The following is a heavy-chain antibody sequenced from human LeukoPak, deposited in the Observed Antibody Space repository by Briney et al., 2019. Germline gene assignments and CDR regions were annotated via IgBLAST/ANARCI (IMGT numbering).Heavy chain of an antibody. V-gene: IGHV4-39*01. CDR3: ARSGSSTHY. Sequence: GSLRLSCAASGFSFSSNVMNWIRQPPGKGLEWIGSIYYSGSTYYNPSLKSRVTISVDTSKNQFSLKLSSVTAADTAVYYCARSGSSTHYWGQGTLVTVSS. CDR1: GFSFSSNV. J-gene: IGHJ4*02. CDR2: IYYSGST. D-gene: IGHD6-6*01.